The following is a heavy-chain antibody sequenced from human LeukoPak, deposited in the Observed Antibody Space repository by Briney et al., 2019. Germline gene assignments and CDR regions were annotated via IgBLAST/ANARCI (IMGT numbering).Heavy chain of an antibody. Sequence: ASVKVSCKASGGTFSSYAISWVRQAPGQGLEWMGGIIPIFGTANYAQKFQGRVTITADESTSTAYMELSSLRSEDTAVYYCASSGYSGYDSAYYYYGMDVWGQGTTVTVSS. CDR2: IIPIFGTA. V-gene: IGHV1-69*13. J-gene: IGHJ6*02. D-gene: IGHD5-12*01. CDR1: GGTFSSYA. CDR3: ASSGYSGYDSAYYYYGMDV.